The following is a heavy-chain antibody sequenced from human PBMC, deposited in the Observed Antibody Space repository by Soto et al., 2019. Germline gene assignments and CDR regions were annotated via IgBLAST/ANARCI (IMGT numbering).Heavy chain of an antibody. D-gene: IGHD6-13*01. Sequence: PGGSLRLSCAASGFSFSSYAMNWVRQAPGKGLEWVSIISGGGDRTYYADSVKGRFTISRNNSKNTLYLQMNSLRAEDTAVYHCAKASRGPLSSRSSDANPFDSWGQGTLVTVSS. CDR2: ISGGGDRT. V-gene: IGHV3-23*01. CDR1: GFSFSSYA. CDR3: AKASRGPLSSRSSDANPFDS. J-gene: IGHJ4*02.